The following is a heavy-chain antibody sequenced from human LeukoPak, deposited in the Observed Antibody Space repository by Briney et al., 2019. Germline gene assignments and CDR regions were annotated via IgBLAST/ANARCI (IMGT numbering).Heavy chain of an antibody. CDR2: VYASATT. D-gene: IGHD2-21*01. CDR3: AKTHCGGGSCDKFDS. Sequence: SETLSLTCTVSGASISTYFWSWIRQPAGKRMEWIGRVYASATTYYNPSLRRRVTLSIDTSKNQFSLSLNSVTAADTAVYYCAKTHCGGGSCDKFDSWGQGILVTVSS. J-gene: IGHJ5*01. V-gene: IGHV4-4*07. CDR1: GASISTYF.